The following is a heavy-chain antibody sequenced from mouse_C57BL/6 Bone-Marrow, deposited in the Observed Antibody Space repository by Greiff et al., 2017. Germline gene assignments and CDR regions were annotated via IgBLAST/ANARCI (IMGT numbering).Heavy chain of an antibody. CDR3: ARLYPHYYAMDY. J-gene: IGHJ4*01. V-gene: IGHV5-6*01. Sequence: EVKLVESGGDLVKPGGSLKLSCAASGFTFSSSGMSWVRQTPDKTLEWVATISSGGSYTYYPASVKGRFTISRDNAKNTLYLQMSSMKSEDTAMYYCARLYPHYYAMDYWGQGTSVTVSS. D-gene: IGHD2-1*01. CDR2: ISSGGSYT. CDR1: GFTFSSSG.